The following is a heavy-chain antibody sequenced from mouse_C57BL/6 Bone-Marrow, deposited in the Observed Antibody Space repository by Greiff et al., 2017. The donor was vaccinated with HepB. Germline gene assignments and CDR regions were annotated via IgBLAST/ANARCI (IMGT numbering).Heavy chain of an antibody. CDR2: IDPSDSET. Sequence: QVQLQQPGAELVRPGSSVKLSCKASGYTFTSYWMHWVKQRPIQGLEWIGNIDPSDSETHYNQKFKDKATLTVDKSSSTAYMQLSSLTSEDSAVYYCAGGGSRNAMDYWGQGTSVTVSS. J-gene: IGHJ4*01. CDR3: AGGGSRNAMDY. CDR1: GYTFTSYW. D-gene: IGHD1-1*01. V-gene: IGHV1-52*01.